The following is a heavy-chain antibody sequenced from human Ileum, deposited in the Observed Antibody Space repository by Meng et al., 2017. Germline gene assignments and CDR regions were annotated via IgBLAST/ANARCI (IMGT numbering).Heavy chain of an antibody. CDR2: ISDEGRNK. Sequence: GESLKIYCGASGFSFSTSTLHWVRQPPGKGLEWVTLISDEGRNKDYADSVKGRFTVSRDDSKNTVYLEMNNLRNEDAAVYYCAGDWCGTCWYFDLWGRGTLVTVSS. CDR3: AGDWCGTCWYFDL. D-gene: IGHD2-8*02. CDR1: GFSFSTST. J-gene: IGHJ2*01. V-gene: IGHV3-30*01.